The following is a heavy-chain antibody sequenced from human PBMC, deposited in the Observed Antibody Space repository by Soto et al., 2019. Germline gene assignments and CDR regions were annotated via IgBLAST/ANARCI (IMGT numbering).Heavy chain of an antibody. Sequence: ELQLVESGGGLVQPGGSPRLSCAASGFTFSSYSRNWVRQAPGKGLEWVSYISSSSSTIYYADSVKGRFTISRDNAKNTLYLQMITLRYQDTTVYYCARDITDGRSGYYPPGGEVVAYWSPGTLVTVSS. CDR1: GFTFSSYS. CDR2: ISSSSSTI. D-gene: IGHD3-22*01. CDR3: ARDITDGRSGYYPPGGEVVAY. V-gene: IGHV3-48*02. J-gene: IGHJ4*02.